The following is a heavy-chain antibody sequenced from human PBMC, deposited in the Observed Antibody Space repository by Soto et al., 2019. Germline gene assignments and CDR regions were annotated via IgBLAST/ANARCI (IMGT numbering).Heavy chain of an antibody. J-gene: IGHJ1*01. Sequence: QGQLQESGPGLLKPSQTLSLTCTFSGGSISSGDSYWSGIRQPPGKGLEWIGYIYYSGSTYYNPSLKSRVTISVDTSKNQFSLKLSSVTAADTAVYYCAQYYYDSSGYYPHWGQGTLVTVSS. CDR2: IYYSGST. V-gene: IGHV4-30-4*01. CDR3: AQYYYDSSGYYPH. CDR1: GGSISSGDSY. D-gene: IGHD3-22*01.